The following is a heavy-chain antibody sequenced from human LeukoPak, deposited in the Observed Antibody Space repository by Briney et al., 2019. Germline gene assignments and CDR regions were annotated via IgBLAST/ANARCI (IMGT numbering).Heavy chain of an antibody. CDR2: INWNGGST. CDR1: GFSFDDYG. Sequence: GGSLRLSCAASGFSFDDYGMNWVRQAPGKGLEWVSGINWNGGSTYYADSVKGRFTISRDNSKNTLYLQMNSLRAEDTAVYYWAKVDNWKYGHHDFWGQGTLVTVAS. D-gene: IGHD1-1*01. CDR3: AKVDNWKYGHHDF. V-gene: IGHV3-20*04. J-gene: IGHJ4*02.